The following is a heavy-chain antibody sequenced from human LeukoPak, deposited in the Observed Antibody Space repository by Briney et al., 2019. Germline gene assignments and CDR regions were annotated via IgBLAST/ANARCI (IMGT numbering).Heavy chain of an antibody. CDR1: GFTFTTYG. D-gene: IGHD4-17*01. CDR3: ANYGDGGY. V-gene: IGHV3-30*18. J-gene: IGHJ4*02. CDR2: ISNDGTTQ. Sequence: GGSLRLSCAASGFTFTTYGMHWVRQAPGKGLEWVAVISNDGTTQNHVESVKGRFTISRDDSKNTLYLQMNSLRAEDTAVYYCANYGDGGYWGQGTLVTVSS.